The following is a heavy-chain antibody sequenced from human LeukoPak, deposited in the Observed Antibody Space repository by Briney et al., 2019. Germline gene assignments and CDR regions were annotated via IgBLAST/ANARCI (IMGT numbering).Heavy chain of an antibody. D-gene: IGHD6-13*01. CDR2: ISYSGST. V-gene: IGHV4-59*01. CDR1: GGSISSYY. Sequence: PSETLSLTCTASGGSISSYYWSWIRQPPGKGLEWIGYISYSGSTNYNPSLKSRVTISVDNSKNQLSLKLICVTAADTAVYYCARDLSMFGISWFDYRGEGNLGSVSS. CDR3: ARDLSMFGISWFDY. J-gene: IGHJ4*02.